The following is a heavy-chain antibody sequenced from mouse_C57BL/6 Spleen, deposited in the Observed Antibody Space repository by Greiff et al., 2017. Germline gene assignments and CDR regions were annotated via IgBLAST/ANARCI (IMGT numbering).Heavy chain of an antibody. V-gene: IGHV1-82*01. J-gene: IGHJ2*01. CDR2: IYPGDGDT. Sequence: VKLMESGPELVKPGASVKISCKASGYAFSSSWMNWVKQRPGKGLEWIGRIYPGDGDTNYNGKFKGKATLTADKSSSTAYMQLSSLTSEDSAVYCCARTGYYGSSYYFDYWGQGTTLTVSS. D-gene: IGHD1-1*01. CDR1: GYAFSSSW. CDR3: ARTGYYGSSYYFDY.